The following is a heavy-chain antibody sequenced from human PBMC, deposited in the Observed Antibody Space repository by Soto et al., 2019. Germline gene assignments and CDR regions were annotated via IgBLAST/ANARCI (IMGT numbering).Heavy chain of an antibody. J-gene: IGHJ4*02. V-gene: IGHV3-64D*06. CDR3: VKVDWYSVDC. D-gene: IGHD2-21*02. CDR1: GCTFQDFV. Sequence: TAGTLRLSCSVSGCTFQDFVSPWIRQAPGKGLEYVTAIGAKGDATYADSVKGRFSISRDNSKNSLFLQMTNVTFEDTATYFCVKVDWYSVDCWGQGALVTVSS. CDR2: IGAKGDAT.